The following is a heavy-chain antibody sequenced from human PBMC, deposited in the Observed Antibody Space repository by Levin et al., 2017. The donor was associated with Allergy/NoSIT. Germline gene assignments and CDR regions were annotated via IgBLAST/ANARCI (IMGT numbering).Heavy chain of an antibody. V-gene: IGHV3-23*01. J-gene: IGHJ5*02. CDR2: ISGSGGST. D-gene: IGHD6-13*01. CDR3: EKERAPAASFNWFDP. Sequence: GGSLRLSCAASGFTFSSYAMSWVRQAPGKGLEWVSAISGSGGSTYYADAGKGRFTISRDNSKNTRYRQMNSRRAEDTAEYDCEKERAPAASFNWFDPWGQGTLVTVSS. CDR1: GFTFSSYA.